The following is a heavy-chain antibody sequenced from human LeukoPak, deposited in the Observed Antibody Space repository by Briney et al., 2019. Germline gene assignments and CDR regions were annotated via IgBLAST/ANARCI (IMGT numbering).Heavy chain of an antibody. J-gene: IGHJ6*03. D-gene: IGHD1-1*01. CDR1: GGSISSSGYC. CDR2: IDYSGNT. CDR3: AKVTTGGSYYMDV. Sequence: ASETLSLTCTVSGGSISSSGYCWGWIRQPPGKGLEWIGSIDYSGNTNYNPSLKSRVTISIDTSKNQFSLKLSSVTAADTAVYYCAKVTTGGSYYMDVWGKGTTVSVSS. V-gene: IGHV4-39*07.